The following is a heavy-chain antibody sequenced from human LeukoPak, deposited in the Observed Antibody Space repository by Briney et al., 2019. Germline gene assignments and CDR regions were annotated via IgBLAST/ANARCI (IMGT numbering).Heavy chain of an antibody. D-gene: IGHD3-22*01. Sequence: SETLSLTCAVYGGSFSGYYWSWIRQPPGKGLEWIGEINHSGSTNYNPSLKSRVTISVDTSKNQFSLKLSSVTAADTAVYYCARTSIYYGSSGYRSWGQGTLVTVSS. CDR3: ARTSIYYGSSGYRS. CDR2: INHSGST. CDR1: GGSFSGYY. V-gene: IGHV4-34*01. J-gene: IGHJ5*02.